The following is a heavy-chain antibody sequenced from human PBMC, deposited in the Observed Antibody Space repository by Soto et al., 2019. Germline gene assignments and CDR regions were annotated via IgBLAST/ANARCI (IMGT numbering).Heavy chain of an antibody. V-gene: IGHV1-3*01. CDR1: GYTFTSYA. J-gene: IGHJ5*02. CDR3: ARDRSIAARRGNWFDP. Sequence: ASVKVSCKASGYTFTSYAMHWVRQAPGQRLEWMGWINAGNGNTKYSQKFQGRVTITRDTSASKAYMELSSLRSEDTAVYYCARDRSIAARRGNWFDPWGQGTLVTVSS. CDR2: INAGNGNT. D-gene: IGHD6-6*01.